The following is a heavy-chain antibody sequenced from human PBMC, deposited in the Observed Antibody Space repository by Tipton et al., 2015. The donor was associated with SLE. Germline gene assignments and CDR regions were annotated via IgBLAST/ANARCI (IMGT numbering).Heavy chain of an antibody. D-gene: IGHD3-22*01. CDR2: VFHDGRT. V-gene: IGHV4-4*02. J-gene: IGHJ2*01. CDR1: GGSISSSDW. CDR3: AREEYYYDSSEHLGWYFDL. Sequence: TLSLTCAVSGGSISSSDWWSWVRQSPGKGLEWIGEVFHDGRTNYNPSLKSRVTFLVDKSKNQFSLKLSSVTAADTAVYYCAREEYYYDSSEHLGWYFDLWGRGTLVTVSS.